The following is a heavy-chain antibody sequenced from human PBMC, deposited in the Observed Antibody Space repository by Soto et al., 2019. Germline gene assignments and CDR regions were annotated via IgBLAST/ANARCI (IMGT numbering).Heavy chain of an antibody. V-gene: IGHV4-30-4*01. Sequence: SETLSLTCTVSGDSISSANYYGSWIRQTPGKGLEWIGHIFYSGTTYYNPSLKSRLTISVDTSKNHFSLRLTSVTAADTAVYYCARDRPAIYGSGRHYGMDVWGHGTTVPVSS. J-gene: IGHJ6*02. D-gene: IGHD3-10*01. CDR3: ARDRPAIYGSGRHYGMDV. CDR1: GDSISSANYY. CDR2: IFYSGTT.